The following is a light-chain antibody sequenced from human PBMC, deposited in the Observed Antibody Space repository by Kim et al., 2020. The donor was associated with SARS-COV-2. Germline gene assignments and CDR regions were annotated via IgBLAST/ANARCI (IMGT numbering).Light chain of an antibody. J-gene: IGLJ3*02. CDR1: SSDVGGYNY. V-gene: IGLV2-14*03. CDR3: SSYTASNSWV. CDR2: DVS. Sequence: GQSITISCTGTSSDVGGYNYVSWYQQHPGKAPKRMIYDVSKRPSGVSNRFSGSKSGNTASLTISGLQAEDEADYYCSSYTASNSWVFGGGTQLTVL.